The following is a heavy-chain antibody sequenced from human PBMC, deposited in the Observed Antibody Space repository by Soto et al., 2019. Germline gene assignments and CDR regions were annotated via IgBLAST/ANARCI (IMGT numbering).Heavy chain of an antibody. V-gene: IGHV3-33*01. CDR2: TWYDGTHA. D-gene: IGHD2-2*01. Sequence: QVQLVESGGGAVQPGRSLRLSCAASGFTFARYDMHWVRQSPAKGLEWVALTWYDGTHAYYGDSAKGRFTISRDNSKNTVDLQLNSLRAEDTAIYYCVRSRYQGSPSWSFDLWGRGTLVTVSS. CDR3: VRSRYQGSPSWSFDL. CDR1: GFTFARYD. J-gene: IGHJ2*01.